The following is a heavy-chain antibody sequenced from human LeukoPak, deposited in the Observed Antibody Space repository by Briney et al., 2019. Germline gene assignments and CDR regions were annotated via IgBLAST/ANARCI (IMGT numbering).Heavy chain of an antibody. CDR1: GYTFTSYG. Sequence: VASVKVSCKAPGYTFTSYGISWVRQAPGQGLEWMGWISAYNGNTNYAQKLQGRVTMTTDTSTSTAYMELRSLRSDDTAVYYCARDPQKYYYDSSGYSLFDYWGQGTLVTVSS. CDR3: ARDPQKYYYDSSGYSLFDY. V-gene: IGHV1-18*01. J-gene: IGHJ4*02. D-gene: IGHD3-22*01. CDR2: ISAYNGNT.